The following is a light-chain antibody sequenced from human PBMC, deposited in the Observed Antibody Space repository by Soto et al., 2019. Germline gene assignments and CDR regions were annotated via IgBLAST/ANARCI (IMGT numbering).Light chain of an antibody. Sequence: DIVLTQSPATLSLSLGERATLSCRASQSVSTYLAWYQQKPGQAPRLLIHDTSNRATGIPARFSGSGSGTDFILTISSLETEDFAVYYCQQRSNWPPTFGGGTKVEIK. J-gene: IGKJ4*01. CDR2: DTS. CDR1: QSVSTY. CDR3: QQRSNWPPT. V-gene: IGKV3-11*01.